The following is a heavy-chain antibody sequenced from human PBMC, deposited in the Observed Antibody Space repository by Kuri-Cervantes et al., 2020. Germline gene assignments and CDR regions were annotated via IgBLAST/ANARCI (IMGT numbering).Heavy chain of an antibody. CDR1: GFTFDDYA. CDR2: ISWNSGSI. J-gene: IGHJ4*02. CDR3: ARGWLMI. V-gene: IGHV3-9*01. Sequence: GGSLRLSCAASGFTFDDYAMHWVRQAPGKGLEWVSGISWNSGSIGYEDSVKGRFTISRDKSRNTVSLHMHSLRSEDTAMYYCARGWLMIWGQGTLVTVSS. D-gene: IGHD6-19*01.